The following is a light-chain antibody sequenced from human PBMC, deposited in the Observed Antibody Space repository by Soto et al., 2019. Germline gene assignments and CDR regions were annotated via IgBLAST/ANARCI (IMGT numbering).Light chain of an antibody. Sequence: QSALTQPASLSGSPGQSITISCTGTSSDIGAYDYVSWFQQHPGKAPKLMISEVNNRPSGVSNRFSGSKSGNTAYLTISGLQVEDEAEYFCFRFTTTSTHRFGDGTK. V-gene: IGLV2-14*01. CDR2: EVN. CDR3: FRFTTTSTHR. J-gene: IGLJ2*01. CDR1: SSDIGAYDY.